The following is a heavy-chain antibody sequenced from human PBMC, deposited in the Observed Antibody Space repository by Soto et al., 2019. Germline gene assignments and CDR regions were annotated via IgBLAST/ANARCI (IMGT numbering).Heavy chain of an antibody. CDR1: GFTFSSYA. J-gene: IGHJ4*02. CDR3: AKLMVRVVEAYYFDY. V-gene: IGHV3-23*01. CDR2: ISGSGGST. D-gene: IGHD3-10*01. Sequence: GGSLRLSCAASGFTFSSYAMSWVRQAPGKGLEWVSAISGSGGSTYYADSVKGRFTISRDNSKNTLYLQMNSMRAEDTAVYYCAKLMVRVVEAYYFDYWGQGTLVTVSS.